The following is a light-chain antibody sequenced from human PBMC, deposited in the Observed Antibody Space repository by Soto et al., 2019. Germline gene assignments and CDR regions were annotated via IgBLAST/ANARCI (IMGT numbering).Light chain of an antibody. CDR3: QAWASSTAGV. CDR1: KLGDKC. V-gene: IGLV3-1*01. Sequence: SYELTQPPSVSVSPGQTASITCSGDKLGDKCACCYQQKPGQSPVLVIYQDSKRPSGIPERFSGSNSGNTATLTISGTQAMDEADYYCQAWASSTAGVFGTGTKLTVL. CDR2: QDS. J-gene: IGLJ1*01.